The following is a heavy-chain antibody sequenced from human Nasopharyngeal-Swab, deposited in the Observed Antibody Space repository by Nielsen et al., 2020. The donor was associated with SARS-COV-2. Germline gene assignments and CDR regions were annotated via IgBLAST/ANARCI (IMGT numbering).Heavy chain of an antibody. CDR3: ARLKGTGGDYATYMDV. CDR1: GGSISSYY. J-gene: IGHJ6*02. D-gene: IGHD4-17*01. V-gene: IGHV4-59*01. CDR2: IYYSGST. Sequence: SETLSLTCTVSGGSISSYYWSWIRQPPGKGLVWIGYIYYSGSTNYNPSLKSRVTISVDTSKNQFSLKLSSVTAADTAVYYCARLKGTGGDYATYMDVWGQGTTVTVSS.